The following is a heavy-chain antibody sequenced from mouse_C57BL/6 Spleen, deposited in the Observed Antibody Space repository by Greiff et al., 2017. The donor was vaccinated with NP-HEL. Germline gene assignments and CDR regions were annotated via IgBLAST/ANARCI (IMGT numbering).Heavy chain of an antibody. D-gene: IGHD1-1*01. CDR3: AREGLYYGSSYGWFAD. CDR2: IYPGSGST. V-gene: IGHV1-55*01. Sequence: QVQLQQPGAELVKPGASVKMSCKASGYTFTSYWITWVKQRPGQGLEWIGDIYPGSGSTNYNEKFKSKATLTVDTSSSTAYMQLSSLTSEDSAVYYCAREGLYYGSSYGWFADWGQGTLVTVSA. CDR1: GYTFTSYW. J-gene: IGHJ3*01.